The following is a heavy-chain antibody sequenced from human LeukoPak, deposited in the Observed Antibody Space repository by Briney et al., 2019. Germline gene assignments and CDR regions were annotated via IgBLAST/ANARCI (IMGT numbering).Heavy chain of an antibody. J-gene: IGHJ4*02. D-gene: IGHD2-15*01. Sequence: PGGSPRLSCAASGFTFSTYAMRWVRQAPGKGLEWVSAISGSGGFTVYADSVKGRFTVSRDNSKNTLYLQMNSLRAEDTAIYYCAKAGLCSGDSCYYFDYWGQGTLVTVSS. V-gene: IGHV3-23*01. CDR2: ISGSGGFT. CDR3: AKAGLCSGDSCYYFDY. CDR1: GFTFSTYA.